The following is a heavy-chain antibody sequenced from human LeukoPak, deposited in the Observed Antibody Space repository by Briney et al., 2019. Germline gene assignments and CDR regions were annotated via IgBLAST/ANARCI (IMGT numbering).Heavy chain of an antibody. D-gene: IGHD6-19*01. CDR2: ISDTGGST. V-gene: IGHV3-23*01. CDR3: AKLPVSYSSGWSNFDY. Sequence: GGSLRLSCAASGFTFNSFAMSWVRQAPGKGLEWVSGISDTGGSTYCADSVKGRFTISRDNSKNTLYLQMNSLRAEDTAIYYCAKLPVSYSSGWSNFDYWGQGTLVTVSS. J-gene: IGHJ4*02. CDR1: GFTFNSFA.